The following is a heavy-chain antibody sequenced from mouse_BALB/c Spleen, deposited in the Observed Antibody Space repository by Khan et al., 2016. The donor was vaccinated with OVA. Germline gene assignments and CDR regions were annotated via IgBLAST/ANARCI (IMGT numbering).Heavy chain of an antibody. CDR2: INPSTGYT. J-gene: IGHJ3*01. Sequence: VQLQQSGAELANPGASVKMSCKASGYMFTSYWMHWVKQRPGQGLEWIGYINPSTGYTEYNQKFKDKATLTTDKSSSTVYMQLKSLTSEDSAVDYWTRRELFGIFVYGGQGTLVTVSA. V-gene: IGHV1-7*01. CDR3: TRRELFGIFVY. CDR1: GYMFTSYW. D-gene: IGHD1-1*02.